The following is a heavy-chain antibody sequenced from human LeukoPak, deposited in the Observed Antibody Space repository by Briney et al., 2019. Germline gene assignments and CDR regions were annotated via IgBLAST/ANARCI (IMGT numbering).Heavy chain of an antibody. D-gene: IGHD3-3*01. J-gene: IGHJ3*02. CDR1: GYTFTSYG. CDR3: ARELRFLEWLRAFDI. V-gene: IGHV1-18*01. Sequence: ASVKVSCKASGYTFTSYGISWVRQAPGRGLEWMGWISAYNGNTNYAQKLQGRVTMTTDTSTSTAYMELRSLRSDDTAVYYCARELRFLEWLRAFDIWGQGTMVTVSS. CDR2: ISAYNGNT.